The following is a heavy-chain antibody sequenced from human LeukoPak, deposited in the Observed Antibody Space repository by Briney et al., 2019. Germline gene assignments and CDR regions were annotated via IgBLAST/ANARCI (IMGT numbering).Heavy chain of an antibody. D-gene: IGHD5-18*01. V-gene: IGHV4-30-4*08. CDR2: IYYSGST. CDR1: GGSISSGDYY. J-gene: IGHJ4*02. Sequence: PSETLSLTWTVSGGSISSGDYYWSWIRQPPGKGLEWIGYIYYSGSTYYNPSLKSRVTISVDTSKNQFSLKLSSVTAADTAVYYCARVPRGYSYGLLDYWGQGTLVTVSS. CDR3: ARVPRGYSYGLLDY.